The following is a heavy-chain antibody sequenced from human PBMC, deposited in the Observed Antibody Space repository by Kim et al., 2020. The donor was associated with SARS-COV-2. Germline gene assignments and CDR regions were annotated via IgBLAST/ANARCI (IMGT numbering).Heavy chain of an antibody. CDR2: IYPGDSDT. Sequence: GESLKISCKGSGYSFTSYWIGWVRQMPGKGLEWMGIIYPGDSDTRYSPSFQGQVTISADKSISTAYLHWSSLKASDTAMYYCARRIAVAGNWFDPWPGNPGHRLL. D-gene: IGHD6-19*01. J-gene: IGHJ5*02. CDR3: ARRIAVAGNWFDP. V-gene: IGHV5-51*01. CDR1: GYSFTSYW.